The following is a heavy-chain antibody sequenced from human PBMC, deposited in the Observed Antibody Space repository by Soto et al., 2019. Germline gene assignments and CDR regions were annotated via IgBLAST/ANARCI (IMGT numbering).Heavy chain of an antibody. CDR3: ARDLITDDSSGSHTTIYNWFDP. V-gene: IGHV1-69*13. Sequence: SVKVSCKASGGTFSSYAISWVRQAPGQGLEWMGGINPIFGTANYAQKLQGRVTITADESTSTAYMELSSLRSEDTAVYYCARDLITDDSSGSHTTIYNWFDPWGKGTLVTVSS. J-gene: IGHJ5*02. CDR2: INPIFGTA. CDR1: GGTFSSYA. D-gene: IGHD3-22*01.